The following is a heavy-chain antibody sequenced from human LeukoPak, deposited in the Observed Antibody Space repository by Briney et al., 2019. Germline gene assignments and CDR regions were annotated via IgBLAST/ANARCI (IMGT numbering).Heavy chain of an antibody. J-gene: IGHJ6*02. CDR3: ASLPSVVDTAMPALPEDYYGMDV. Sequence: SETLSLTCTVSGGSVSSGSYYWSWIRQPPGKGLEWIGYIYYSGSTNYNPSLKSRVTISVDTSKNQFSLKLSSVTAADTAVYYCASLPSVVDTAMPALPEDYYGMDVWGQGTTVTVSS. V-gene: IGHV4-61*01. CDR2: IYYSGST. CDR1: GGSVSSGSYY. D-gene: IGHD5-18*01.